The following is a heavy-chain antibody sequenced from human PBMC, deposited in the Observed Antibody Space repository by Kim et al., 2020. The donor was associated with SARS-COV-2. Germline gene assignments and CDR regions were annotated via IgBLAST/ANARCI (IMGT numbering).Heavy chain of an antibody. CDR2: I. J-gene: IGHJ4*02. Sequence: IYYADSVKGRFTISRDNAKNSLYLQMNSLRAEDTAVYYCARDPRYISAGGWGQGTLVTVSS. V-gene: IGHV3-21*01. D-gene: IGHD3-16*01. CDR3: ARDPRYISAGG.